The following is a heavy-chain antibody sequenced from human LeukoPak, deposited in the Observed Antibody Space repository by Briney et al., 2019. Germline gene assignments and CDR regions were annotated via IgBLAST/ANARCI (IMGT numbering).Heavy chain of an antibody. Sequence: GESLKISCKGSGYTFATYWIAWVRQMPGKGLEWVGIIYPGDSDTRYSPSFQGQVTISADESITTAYLQWSSLKASDTAMYYCARHVVPYSSGLAGFDYWGQGTLVTVSS. CDR1: GYTFATYW. CDR2: IYPGDSDT. J-gene: IGHJ4*02. D-gene: IGHD6-19*01. CDR3: ARHVVPYSSGLAGFDY. V-gene: IGHV5-51*01.